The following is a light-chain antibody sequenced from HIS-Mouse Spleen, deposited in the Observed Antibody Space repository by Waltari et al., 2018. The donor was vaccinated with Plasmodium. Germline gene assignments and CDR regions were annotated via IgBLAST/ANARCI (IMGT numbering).Light chain of an antibody. Sequence: SYELTQPPSVSVSPGQTASITCSGDKLGEKYACWYQQKPGKSPLLVIYQDSKRPSGSPGRFSGSNSGNTATLTISGTQAMDEADYYCQAWDSSTVVFGGGTKLTVL. CDR2: QDS. V-gene: IGLV3-1*01. J-gene: IGLJ2*01. CDR1: KLGEKY. CDR3: QAWDSSTVV.